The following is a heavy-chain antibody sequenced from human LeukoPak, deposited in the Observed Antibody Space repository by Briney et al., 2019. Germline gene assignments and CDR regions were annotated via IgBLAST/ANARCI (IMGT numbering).Heavy chain of an antibody. V-gene: IGHV3-53*01. J-gene: IGHJ4*02. D-gene: IGHD4-11*01. CDR2: IYSGGST. CDR3: ARMTTVTTAFDY. CDR1: GFTVSSNY. Sequence: GGSLRLSCAASGFTVSSNYMSWVRQAPGKGLEWVSVIYSGGSTYYADSVKGRFTISRDNSKNTLYLQMNSLRAEDTAVYYCARMTTVTTAFDYWGQGTLVTASS.